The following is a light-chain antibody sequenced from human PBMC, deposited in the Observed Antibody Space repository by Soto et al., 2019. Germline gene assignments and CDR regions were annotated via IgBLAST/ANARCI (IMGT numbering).Light chain of an antibody. J-gene: IGKJ1*01. V-gene: IGKV1-33*01. Sequence: DIQMTQSPSSLSASVGNRVTITCQASQDIATYLNWYQQKPGKAPNLLIYDASNLETGVPSRFSGGGSGTYFTFTISNLQPEDIATYYCQQYDNLPPTWRFGQGTKVVIE. CDR3: QQYDNLPPTWR. CDR2: DAS. CDR1: QDIATY.